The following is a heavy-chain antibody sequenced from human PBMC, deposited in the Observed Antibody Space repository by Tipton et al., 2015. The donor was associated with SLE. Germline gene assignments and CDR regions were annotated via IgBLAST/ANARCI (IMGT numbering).Heavy chain of an antibody. D-gene: IGHD2-8*02. CDR2: IHYSGST. Sequence: TLSLTCTVSGGSISSSGYYWGWIRQPPGKGLEWIASIHYSGSTYYSPSLKSRVTVSVDTSKNQSSLRLNSVTAADTAVYYCARGGLYWLDWGQGTLVTVSS. V-gene: IGHV4-39*07. CDR3: ARGGLYWLD. CDR1: GGSISSSGYY. J-gene: IGHJ4*02.